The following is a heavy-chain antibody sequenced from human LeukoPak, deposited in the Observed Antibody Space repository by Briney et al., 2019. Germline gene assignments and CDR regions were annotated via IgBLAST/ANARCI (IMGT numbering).Heavy chain of an antibody. CDR1: GGSISGSNW. J-gene: IGHJ5*02. CDR3: ARRRYYDILTGYLRPGGNWFDP. CDR2: IFHSGST. Sequence: SETLSLTCAVSGGSISGSNWWSWVRQPPGKGLEWIGEIFHSGSTNYSPSLKSRVTISIDKSKNQFSLKLSSVTAADTAVYYCARRRYYDILTGYLRPGGNWFDPWGQGTLVTVS. D-gene: IGHD3-9*01. V-gene: IGHV4-4*02.